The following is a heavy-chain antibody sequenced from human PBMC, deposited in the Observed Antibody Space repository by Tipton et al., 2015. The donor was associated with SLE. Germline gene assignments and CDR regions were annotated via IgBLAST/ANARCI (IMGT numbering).Heavy chain of an antibody. J-gene: IGHJ3*01. CDR1: GGSISSYY. Sequence: TLSLTCTVSGGSISSYYWSWIRQPPGKGLEWIGYIFFSGSTNYSPSLKSRVTISVDMSMNQFSLTLMSVTAADTAVYFCARIIAGHGDAFDVWGQGTMVTVSS. V-gene: IGHV4-59*12. CDR3: ARIIAGHGDAFDV. CDR2: IFFSGST.